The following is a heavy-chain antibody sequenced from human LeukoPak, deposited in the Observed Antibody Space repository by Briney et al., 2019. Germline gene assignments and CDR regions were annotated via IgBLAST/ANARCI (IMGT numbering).Heavy chain of an antibody. V-gene: IGHV4-34*01. CDR3: ARGRKNSGYRYYYYYYMDV. CDR2: INHSGST. J-gene: IGHJ6*03. D-gene: IGHD3-22*01. Sequence: SETLSLTCAVYGGPFSGYNWSWIRQPPGKGLEWMGEINHSGSTNYNPSLKSRVTISVDTFKNQCSLKLSSVTAADTAVYYCARGRKNSGYRYYYYYYMDVWGKGTTVTVSS. CDR1: GGPFSGYN.